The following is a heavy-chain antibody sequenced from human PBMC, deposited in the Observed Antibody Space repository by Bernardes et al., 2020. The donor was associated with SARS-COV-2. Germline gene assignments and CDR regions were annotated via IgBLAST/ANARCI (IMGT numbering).Heavy chain of an antibody. CDR3: GRDVQMERFAYYFGMDV. CDR2: IIPILEIT. CDR1: GGAFHTYS. J-gene: IGHJ6*02. D-gene: IGHD1-1*01. Sequence: SVKVSCKASGGAFHTYSINWVRQAPGQGLEWVGRIIPILEITNYAQKFQGRVTITADRSTSTAYMELTGLGSEDTATYYCGRDVQMERFAYYFGMDVWGQGTTVTVSS. V-gene: IGHV1-69*04.